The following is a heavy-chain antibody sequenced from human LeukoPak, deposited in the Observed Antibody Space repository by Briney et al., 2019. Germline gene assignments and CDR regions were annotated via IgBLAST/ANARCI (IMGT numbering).Heavy chain of an antibody. V-gene: IGHV3-23*01. CDR1: GFTFSSYA. Sequence: GGSLRLSCAASGFTFSSYAMNWVRQAPGKGLEWVSGINGSGGSTYYADSVKGRFTISRDNSKNTLYLQMNNLRAEDTAVYYCAKGRGIVVVTGPDYWGQGILVTVSS. CDR2: INGSGGST. J-gene: IGHJ4*02. CDR3: AKGRGIVVVTGPDY. D-gene: IGHD2-21*02.